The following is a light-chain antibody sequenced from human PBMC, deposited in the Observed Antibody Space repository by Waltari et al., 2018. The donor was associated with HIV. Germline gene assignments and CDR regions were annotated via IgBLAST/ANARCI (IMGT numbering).Light chain of an antibody. V-gene: IGKV3-20*01. CDR1: QSVSSSF. J-gene: IGKJ2*01. Sequence: DIVLTQSLRTLSLSPGETATLPSSASQSVSSSFLSWYQQIPGQAPRNLISGTSSRATSIPDRFSGSGSATDFTLTISRLEPDDFAVYYCQQYGSSPPYTFGQGTKLEIK. CDR2: GTS. CDR3: QQYGSSPPYT.